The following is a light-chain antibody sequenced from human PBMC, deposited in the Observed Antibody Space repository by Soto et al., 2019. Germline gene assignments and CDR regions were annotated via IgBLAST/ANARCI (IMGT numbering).Light chain of an antibody. J-gene: IGKJ1*01. CDR1: QSVGSS. V-gene: IGKV3-20*01. Sequence: VLTQSPATRSLYPGERVTLSCRASQSVGSSLSWYQQKPGQAPRLLFYGASNRATAIPDRFSGSELGTDFTLTIPRLEPEDFAVYYGQQYGSSGTFSQGTKVDIK. CDR2: GAS. CDR3: QQYGSSGT.